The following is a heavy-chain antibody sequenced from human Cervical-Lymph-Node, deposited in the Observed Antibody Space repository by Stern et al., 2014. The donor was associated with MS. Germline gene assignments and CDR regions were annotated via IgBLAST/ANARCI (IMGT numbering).Heavy chain of an antibody. V-gene: IGHV3-9*01. Sequence: EVQLVESGGGLVQPGRSLTLSCAASGFTFTDHAMHWVRQVPGGGLEWGSGISWDSGSLGYADSVQGRFTISRDNGKNSLDLRMSRLRAEDTAVYYCARDKYSGYDLGGYFDVWGQGILVTVSS. CDR3: ARDKYSGYDLGGYFDV. D-gene: IGHD5-12*01. CDR2: ISWDSGSL. J-gene: IGHJ4*02. CDR1: GFTFTDHA.